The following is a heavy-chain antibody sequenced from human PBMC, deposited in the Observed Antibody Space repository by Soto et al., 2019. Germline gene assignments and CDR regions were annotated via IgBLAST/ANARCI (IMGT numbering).Heavy chain of an antibody. CDR3: AAASRGTYYFDY. D-gene: IGHD1-1*01. J-gene: IGHJ4*02. V-gene: IGHV1-58*01. CDR2: IVVGSGNT. CDR1: GFTFTSSA. Sequence: ASVKVSCKASGFTFTSSAVQWVRQARGQRLEWIGWIVVGSGNTNYAQKFQERVTITRDMSTSTAYMELSSLRSEDTAVYSCAAASRGTYYFDYWGQGTLVTVSS.